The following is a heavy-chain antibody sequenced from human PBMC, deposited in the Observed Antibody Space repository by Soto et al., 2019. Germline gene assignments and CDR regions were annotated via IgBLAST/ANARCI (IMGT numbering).Heavy chain of an antibody. V-gene: IGHV3-30-3*01. CDR3: ARPVDTASDFDY. CDR2: ISYDGSNK. D-gene: IGHD5-18*01. CDR1: GFTFSSYA. J-gene: IGHJ4*02. Sequence: QVQLVESGGGVVQPGRSLRLSCAASGFTFSSYAMHWVRQAPGKGLEWVAVISYDGSNKYYADSVKGRFTISRDNSKNTLYLQMNSLRDEDTAVYYCARPVDTASDFDYWGQGTLVTVSS.